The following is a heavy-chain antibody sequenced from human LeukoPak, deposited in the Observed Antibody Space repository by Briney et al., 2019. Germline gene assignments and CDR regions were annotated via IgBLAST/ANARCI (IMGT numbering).Heavy chain of an antibody. V-gene: IGHV4-59*01. J-gene: IGHJ4*02. CDR3: ARLRSGDYSSFDY. CDR2: IYYSGNT. D-gene: IGHD4-17*01. Sequence: PSETLSLTCTVSGGSISSYYWSWIRQPPGKGLEWIGYIYYSGNTNYNPSLKSRVTISVDTSKNQFSLKLSSVTAADTAVYYCARLRSGDYSSFDYWGQGTLVTVSS. CDR1: GGSISSYY.